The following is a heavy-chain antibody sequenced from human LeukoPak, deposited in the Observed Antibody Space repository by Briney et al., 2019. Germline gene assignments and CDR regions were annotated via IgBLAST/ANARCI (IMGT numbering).Heavy chain of an antibody. Sequence: PGGSLRLSCAASGFTFSDHYMDWVRQAPGKGLEWVGRTRNKANSYTTEYAASVKGRFTISRDDSKNSLYLQMNSLKTEDTAVYYCARGYCSSTSCGVDYWGQGTLVTVSS. CDR2: TRNKANSYTT. V-gene: IGHV3-72*01. CDR1: GFTFSDHY. CDR3: ARGYCSSTSCGVDY. D-gene: IGHD2-2*01. J-gene: IGHJ4*02.